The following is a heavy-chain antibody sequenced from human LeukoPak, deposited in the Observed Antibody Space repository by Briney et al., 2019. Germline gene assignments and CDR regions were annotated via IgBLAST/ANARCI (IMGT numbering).Heavy chain of an antibody. CDR3: ARDWDGDHLDY. CDR2: IYYSGST. D-gene: IGHD4-17*01. CDR1: GGSISSGDYY. J-gene: IGHJ4*02. V-gene: IGHV4-39*07. Sequence: SQTLSLTCTVSGGSISSGDYYWSWIRQPPGKGLEWIGSIYYSGSTYYNPSLKSRVTISVDTSKNQFSLKLSSVTAADTAVYYCARDWDGDHLDYWGQGTLVTVSS.